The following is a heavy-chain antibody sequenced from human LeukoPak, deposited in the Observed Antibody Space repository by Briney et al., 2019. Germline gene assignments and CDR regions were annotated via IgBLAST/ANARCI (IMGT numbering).Heavy chain of an antibody. V-gene: IGHV3-49*03. CDR2: IRSRAYGRTT. J-gene: IGHJ5*02. CDR1: GFPFGDYA. Sequence: GGSLRLSCTLCGFPFGDYAIHWFRQAPGKALAWVGLIRSRAYGRTTEYAEPVKGRLIISRDDSKSIAYLQMNSLRTEDTAVYYCTRAPYYYASGNYYSDWFDPWGQGTLVTVSS. D-gene: IGHD3-10*01. CDR3: TRAPYYYASGNYYSDWFDP.